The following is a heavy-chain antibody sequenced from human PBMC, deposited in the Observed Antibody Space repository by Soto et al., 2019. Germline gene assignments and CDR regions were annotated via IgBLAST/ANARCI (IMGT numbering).Heavy chain of an antibody. V-gene: IGHV3-30-3*01. Sequence: GESLKISCAASGFTFSSYAMHWVRQAPGKGLEWVAVISYDGSNKYYADSVKGRFTISRDNSKNTLYLQMNSLRAEDTAVYYCARDLVLMVYPGGYWGQGTLVTVSS. CDR1: GFTFSSYA. D-gene: IGHD2-8*01. CDR2: ISYDGSNK. J-gene: IGHJ4*02. CDR3: ARDLVLMVYPGGY.